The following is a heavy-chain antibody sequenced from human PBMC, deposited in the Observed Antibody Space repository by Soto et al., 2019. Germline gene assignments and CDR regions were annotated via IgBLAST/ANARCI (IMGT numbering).Heavy chain of an antibody. J-gene: IGHJ5*02. D-gene: IGHD3-16*01. Sequence: EVQLVESGGGLGKPGGSLRLSCAASGFTFSNAWMSWVRQAPGKGLEWVGRIKSKTDGGTTDYAAPVKGRFTISRDDSKNTLYLQMNSLKTEYTAVYYCTTDSPLQMGGVWTNWFVPWGQGTLVTVSS. CDR3: TTDSPLQMGGVWTNWFVP. CDR1: GFTFSNAW. V-gene: IGHV3-15*01. CDR2: IKSKTDGGTT.